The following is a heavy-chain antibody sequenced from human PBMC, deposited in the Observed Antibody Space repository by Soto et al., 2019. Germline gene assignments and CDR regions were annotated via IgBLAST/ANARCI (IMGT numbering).Heavy chain of an antibody. Sequence: SETLSLTCTVSGVSISSYYWSWIRQPPGKGLEWIGYIYYSGSTNYNPSLKSRVTISVDTSKNQFSLKLSSVTAADTAVYYCARASSGGSCYRCFDYWGQGTLVTVSS. J-gene: IGHJ4*02. D-gene: IGHD2-15*01. CDR1: GVSISSYY. CDR2: IYYSGST. CDR3: ARASSGGSCYRCFDY. V-gene: IGHV4-59*01.